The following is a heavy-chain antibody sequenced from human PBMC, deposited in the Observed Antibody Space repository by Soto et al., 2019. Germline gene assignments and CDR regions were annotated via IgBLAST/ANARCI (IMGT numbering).Heavy chain of an antibody. Sequence: QVQLQESGPGLVKPSQTLSLTCTVSGGSISSGDYYWSWIRQPPGKGLAWIGYIYYSGSTYYNPSLESRVTSSVDTSTVQFSLALSSVTAADAAVYYSARGYSGSDHWGQGTLVTVSS. D-gene: IGHD5-12*01. CDR3: ARGYSGSDH. J-gene: IGHJ5*02. CDR1: GGSISSGDYY. V-gene: IGHV4-30-4*01. CDR2: IYYSGST.